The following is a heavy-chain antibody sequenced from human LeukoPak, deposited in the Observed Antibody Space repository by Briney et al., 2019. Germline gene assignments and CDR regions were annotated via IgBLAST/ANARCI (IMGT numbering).Heavy chain of an antibody. V-gene: IGHV3-30*18. D-gene: IGHD6-13*01. CDR3: AKGVYSSWTNWFDP. Sequence: GGSLRLSCAASGFTFSSYGMHWVRQAPGKGLEWVAVISYDGSNKYYADSVKGRFTISRDNSKNTLYLQMNSLRAKDTAVYYCAKGVYSSWTNWFDPWGQGTLVTVSS. CDR2: ISYDGSNK. J-gene: IGHJ5*02. CDR1: GFTFSSYG.